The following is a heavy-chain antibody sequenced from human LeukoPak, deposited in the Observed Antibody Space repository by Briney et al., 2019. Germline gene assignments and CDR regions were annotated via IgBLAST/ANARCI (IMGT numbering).Heavy chain of an antibody. V-gene: IGHV4-31*03. CDR3: ARGDDILANYFYYGMDV. CDR2: IYHSGST. D-gene: IGHD3-9*01. CDR1: GGSISSGGFY. Sequence: SETLSLTCTVSGGSISSGGFYWSWIRQHPGKGLEWIGYIYHSGSTYYNPSLKSRVTISVDTSKNQLSLKLSSVTAADTAVYYCARGDDILANYFYYGMDVWGQGTTVTVSS. J-gene: IGHJ6*02.